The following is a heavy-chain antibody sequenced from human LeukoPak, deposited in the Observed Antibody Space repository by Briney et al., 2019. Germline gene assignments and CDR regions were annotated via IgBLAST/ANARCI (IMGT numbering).Heavy chain of an antibody. CDR3: ARLILNYGWD. V-gene: IGHV5-51*01. CDR2: IYPTDSDP. CDR1: GYSFTNFW. J-gene: IGHJ4*02. Sequence: GESLKISCMGSGYSFTNFWIGWVRQMPGKGLEWMGIIYPTDSDPKYSPSFQGQVTISVDKSISTAYLQWSSLKASDTAMYYCARLILNYGWDWGQGTLVTVSS. D-gene: IGHD3-10*01.